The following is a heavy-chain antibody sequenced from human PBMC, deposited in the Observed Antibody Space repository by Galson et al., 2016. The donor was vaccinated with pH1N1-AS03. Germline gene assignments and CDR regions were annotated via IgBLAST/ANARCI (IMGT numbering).Heavy chain of an antibody. CDR1: GFSFNTYG. CDR2: IWYDGSNK. V-gene: IGHV3-33*08. D-gene: IGHD1-26*01. Sequence: SLRLSCAASGFSFNTYGMHWVRQAPGKGLEWVAVIWYDGSNKYYGDSVKGRFIISRDNSRNTVYWQMKSLRAEDTAVYYCARADSGRESDYWGQGTLVTVSS. J-gene: IGHJ4*02. CDR3: ARADSGRESDY.